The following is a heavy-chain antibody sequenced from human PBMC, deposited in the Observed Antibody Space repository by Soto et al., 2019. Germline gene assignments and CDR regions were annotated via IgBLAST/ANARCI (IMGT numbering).Heavy chain of an antibody. CDR2: INPKFGDT. D-gene: IGHD3-10*01. Sequence: QVQLVQSGAEVKEPGDSVRVSCEASGYTFTAYYIHWVRQVPGQGLEWMGWINPKFGDTTYAQDFQGRVTMTSDMSISTVYMELSRLTSDDTAIYYCARNMDYYYGPGSGNGHGVCGQGTPVTVFS. V-gene: IGHV1-2*02. CDR1: GYTFTAYY. J-gene: IGHJ6*02. CDR3: ARNMDYYYGPGSGNGHGV.